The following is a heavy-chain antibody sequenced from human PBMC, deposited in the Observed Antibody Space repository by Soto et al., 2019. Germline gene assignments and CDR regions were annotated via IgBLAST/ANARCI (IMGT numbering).Heavy chain of an antibody. CDR3: ARDPNPYYYDSSGYYYGTDY. D-gene: IGHD3-22*01. V-gene: IGHV3-33*01. J-gene: IGHJ4*02. Sequence: GGSLRLSCAASGFTFSSYGMHWVRQAPGKGLEWVAVIWYDGSNKYYADSVKGRFTISRDNSKNTLYLQMNSLRAEDTAVYYCARDPNPYYYDSSGYYYGTDYWGQGTLVTVSS. CDR1: GFTFSSYG. CDR2: IWYDGSNK.